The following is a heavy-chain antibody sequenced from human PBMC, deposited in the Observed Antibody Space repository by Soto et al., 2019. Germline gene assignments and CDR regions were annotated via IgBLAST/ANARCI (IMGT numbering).Heavy chain of an antibody. CDR3: VMVDNYVTPTPQDV. CDR2: ISPYTGNT. V-gene: IGHV1-18*01. CDR1: GYIFVNYG. Sequence: QVQLVQSGDEVKKPGASVKVSCKASGYIFVNYGIAWVRQAPGQGLEWMGWISPYTGNTHSATKVQGRLTKTTDTSTSTAYRDLGSLTSDDTAVYYCVMVDNYVTPTPQDVWGQGTTVTVSS. J-gene: IGHJ6*02. D-gene: IGHD3-16*01.